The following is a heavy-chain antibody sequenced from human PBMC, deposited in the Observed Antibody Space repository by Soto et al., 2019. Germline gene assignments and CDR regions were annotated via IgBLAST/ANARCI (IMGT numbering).Heavy chain of an antibody. CDR3: ARNHAIFGMVRYSDY. V-gene: IGHV1-18*04. Sequence: ASVKVSCKASGYTFTSYGMSWVGQAPGRGLVWVGWICAYNRKTNYAQKLQGRVTMTTDTFTSTSYMELRSLRCDDTAVYYCARNHAIFGMVRYSDYCGQGPLVTVSS. D-gene: IGHD3-3*01. CDR2: ICAYNRKT. J-gene: IGHJ4*02. CDR1: GYTFTSYG.